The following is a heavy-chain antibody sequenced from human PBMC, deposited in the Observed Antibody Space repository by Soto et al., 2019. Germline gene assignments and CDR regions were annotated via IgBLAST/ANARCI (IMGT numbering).Heavy chain of an antibody. CDR3: AREKGDCSGGSCYSSYYYYYYMDV. CDR1: GYTFTSYG. J-gene: IGHJ6*03. V-gene: IGHV1-18*01. D-gene: IGHD2-15*01. Sequence: ASVKVSCKASGYTFTSYGISWVRQAPGQGLEWMGWISAYNGNTNYAQKLQGRVTMTTDTSTSTAYMGLRSLRSDDTAVYYCAREKGDCSGGSCYSSYYYYYYMDVWGKGTTVTVSS. CDR2: ISAYNGNT.